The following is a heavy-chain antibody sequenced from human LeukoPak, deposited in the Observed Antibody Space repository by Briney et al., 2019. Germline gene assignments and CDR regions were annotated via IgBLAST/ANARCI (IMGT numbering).Heavy chain of an antibody. CDR1: GFTFSRHW. CDR3: ARDSGGLTTLDIYDI. Sequence: GGSLRPSCAASGFTFSRHWMSWVRQAPGKGLEWVANIKEEGSEKYYVESVKGRFTISRDNAKNSLNLQMNSLRAEDTAVYYCARDSGGLTTLDIYDIWGQGTLVAVSS. V-gene: IGHV3-7*01. CDR2: IKEEGSEK. D-gene: IGHD2-15*01. J-gene: IGHJ4*02.